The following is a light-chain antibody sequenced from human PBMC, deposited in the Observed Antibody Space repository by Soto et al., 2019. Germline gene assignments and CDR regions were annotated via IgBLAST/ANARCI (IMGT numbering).Light chain of an antibody. V-gene: IGKV2-28*01. Sequence: DIVMTQSPLSLPVTPGEPASISCRSSQSLLHSNGYNYLDWYLQKPGQSPQLLIYLVSVRASGVPDRFSGSGSGTDFTLRISRVEAEDVGVYYCVQALQTPWTFGQGTKVEIK. CDR3: VQALQTPWT. CDR1: QSLLHSNGYNY. CDR2: LVS. J-gene: IGKJ1*01.